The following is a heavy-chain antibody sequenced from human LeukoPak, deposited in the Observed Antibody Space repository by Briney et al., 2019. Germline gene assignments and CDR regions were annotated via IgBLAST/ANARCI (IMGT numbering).Heavy chain of an antibody. V-gene: IGHV3-30*03. J-gene: IGHJ6*02. CDR2: ISYDGSNK. D-gene: IGHD1-14*01. CDR3: ATPTGLGYYYGMDV. CDR1: GFTFSSYG. Sequence: PTGRSLRLSCAASGFTFSSYGMHWVRQAPGKGPEWVAVISYDGSNKYYADSVKGRFTISRDNSKSTLYLQMNSLRAEDTAVYYCATPTGLGYYYGMDVWGQGTTVTVSS.